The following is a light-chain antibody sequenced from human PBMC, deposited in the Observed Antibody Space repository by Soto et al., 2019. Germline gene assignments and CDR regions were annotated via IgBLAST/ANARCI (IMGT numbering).Light chain of an antibody. J-gene: IGKJ2*01. CDR3: QQYNNWLLYT. CDR1: QSVSSN. V-gene: IGKV3-15*01. CDR2: GAS. Sequence: EIVMTQSPAALSVSPGERATLSCRASQSVSSNVAWYQQKPGQPPSLLIFGASTRATGIPARFSGSGSGTEFTLTISSLQSEDFAVYYCQQYNNWLLYTFGQGTQLEIK.